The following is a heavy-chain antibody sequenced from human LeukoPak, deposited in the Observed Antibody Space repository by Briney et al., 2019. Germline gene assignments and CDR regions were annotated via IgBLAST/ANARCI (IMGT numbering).Heavy chain of an antibody. J-gene: IGHJ4*02. V-gene: IGHV1-18*01. CDR2: ISAYNGNT. Sequence: ASVKVSCKASGYTFTSYSINWVRQAPGQGLEWMGLISAYNGNTNYAQKLQGRVTMTTDTSTSTAYMELRSLRSDDTAVYYCARDEYCSNGVCYGPFDYWGQGTLVTVSS. CDR3: ARDEYCSNGVCYGPFDY. CDR1: GYTFTSYS. D-gene: IGHD2-8*01.